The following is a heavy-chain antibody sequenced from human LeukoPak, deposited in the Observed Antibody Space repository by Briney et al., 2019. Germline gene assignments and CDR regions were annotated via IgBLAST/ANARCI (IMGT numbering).Heavy chain of an antibody. V-gene: IGHV5-51*01. CDR3: ARVGPMVRAVITWFDP. CDR1: GYSFTIYW. Sequence: GESLKISCKGSGYSFTIYWIAWVRQMPGKGLEWMGIIYPGDSDTRYSPSFQGQVTISVDKSISTAYLQWSSLKASDTAMYYCARVGPMVRAVITWFDPWGQGTLVTVSS. CDR2: IYPGDSDT. J-gene: IGHJ5*02. D-gene: IGHD3-10*01.